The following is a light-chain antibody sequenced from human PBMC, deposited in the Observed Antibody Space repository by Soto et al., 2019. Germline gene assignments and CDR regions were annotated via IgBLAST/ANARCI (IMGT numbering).Light chain of an antibody. V-gene: IGKV1-9*01. J-gene: IGKJ5*01. CDR1: QSISSY. CDR3: QQLNSYPIT. CDR2: AAS. Sequence: DIQLKQSPSSLSAYVGDRVTITWRASQSISSYLNWYQQKPGKAPKLLIYAASTLQSGVPSRFSGSGSGTEFTLTISSLQPEDFATYYCQQLNSYPITFGQGTRLEIK.